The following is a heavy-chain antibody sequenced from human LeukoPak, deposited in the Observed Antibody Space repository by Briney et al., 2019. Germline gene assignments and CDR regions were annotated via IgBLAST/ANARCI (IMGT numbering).Heavy chain of an antibody. Sequence: GRSLRLSCAASGFTFSSYGMHWVRQAPGKGLEWVAVTWYDGSNKYYADSVKGRFTISRDNSKNTLYLQMNSLRAEDTAVYYCAKDTYDFWSGYEFWGQGTLVTVSS. CDR3: AKDTYDFWSGYEF. V-gene: IGHV3-33*06. D-gene: IGHD3-3*01. J-gene: IGHJ4*02. CDR1: GFTFSSYG. CDR2: TWYDGSNK.